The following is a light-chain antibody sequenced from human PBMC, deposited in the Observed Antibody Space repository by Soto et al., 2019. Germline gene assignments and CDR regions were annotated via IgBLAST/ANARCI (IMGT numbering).Light chain of an antibody. CDR3: QQYYDNSYT. CDR1: QSVSSN. J-gene: IGKJ2*01. CDR2: GAS. V-gene: IGKV3-15*01. Sequence: EIVMTQSPATLSVSPGERATLSCRASQSVSSNLAWYQQKPGQAPTLVIYGASARATGIPARFSGSGSGTDFTLTISSLQAEDVAVYYCQQYYDNSYTFGQGTKLEIK.